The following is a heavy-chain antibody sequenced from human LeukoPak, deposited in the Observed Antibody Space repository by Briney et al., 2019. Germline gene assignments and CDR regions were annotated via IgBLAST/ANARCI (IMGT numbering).Heavy chain of an antibody. Sequence: SETLSLTCTVSGGSMSGYYWSWIRQPPGKGLEWIGYIYYSGSTNYNPSLKSRVTISVDTSKNHFSLRLSSVTAADTAVYYCARDRRYFDTSGTVYYDAMDVWGQGTTVTVSS. V-gene: IGHV4-59*01. D-gene: IGHD3-22*01. J-gene: IGHJ6*02. CDR2: IYYSGST. CDR3: ARDRRYFDTSGTVYYDAMDV. CDR1: GGSMSGYY.